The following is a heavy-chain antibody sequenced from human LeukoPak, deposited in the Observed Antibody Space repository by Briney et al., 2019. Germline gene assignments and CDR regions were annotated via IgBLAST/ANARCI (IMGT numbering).Heavy chain of an antibody. CDR2: IYYSGST. Sequence: PSETLSLTCTVSGGSISSSSYYWGWIRQPPGKGLEWIGSIYYSGSTYYNPSLKSRVTLSVDTSKNQFSLKLSSVTAADTAVYYCARESGYSYGWDYYYYGMDVWGQGTTVTVSS. CDR1: GGSISSSSYY. V-gene: IGHV4-39*07. CDR3: ARESGYSYGWDYYYYGMDV. D-gene: IGHD5-18*01. J-gene: IGHJ6*02.